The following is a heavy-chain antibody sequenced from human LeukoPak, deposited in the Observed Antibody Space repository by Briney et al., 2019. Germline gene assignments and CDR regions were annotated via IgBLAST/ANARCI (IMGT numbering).Heavy chain of an antibody. V-gene: IGHV1-46*01. Sequence: ASVKLSCQASAYTFTGYYMHWVRQAPGQGRGWMGIINPSGGSTSYAQKFQGRVTMTRDTSTSTVYMELSSLRSEDTAVYYCARGQDILTGYYKDYWGQGTLVTVCS. CDR1: AYTFTGYY. J-gene: IGHJ4*02. D-gene: IGHD3-9*01. CDR2: INPSGGST. CDR3: ARGQDILTGYYKDY.